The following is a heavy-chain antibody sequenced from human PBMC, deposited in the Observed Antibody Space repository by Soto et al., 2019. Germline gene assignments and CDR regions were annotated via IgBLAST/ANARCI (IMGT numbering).Heavy chain of an antibody. CDR3: AKHAYGDYDAIDY. CDR1: GFTFSSYG. CDR2: ISYDGSNK. Sequence: QVQLVESGGGVVQPGRSLRLSCAASGFTFSSYGMHWVRQAPGKGLEWVAVISYDGSNKYYADSVKGRFTISRDNSKNTLYLQMNSLRAEDTAVYYCAKHAYGDYDAIDYWGQGTLVTVSS. J-gene: IGHJ4*02. V-gene: IGHV3-30*18. D-gene: IGHD4-17*01.